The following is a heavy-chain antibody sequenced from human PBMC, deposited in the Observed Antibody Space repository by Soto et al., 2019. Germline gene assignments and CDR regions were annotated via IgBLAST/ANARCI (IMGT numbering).Heavy chain of an antibody. Sequence: PVRSLRLSCVACGFIFSDYYMAWIRRAPGKGLEWVSYISDGGSYTNHGNSVRGRVSVSREDARNSLYLQIKNLRVEDTGVYYCARATGAVTSYAGVDVWGQGTPLTVYS. CDR2: ISDGGSYT. V-gene: IGHV3-11*05. CDR3: ARATGAVTSYAGVDV. CDR1: GFIFSDYY. J-gene: IGHJ6*02. D-gene: IGHD1-1*01.